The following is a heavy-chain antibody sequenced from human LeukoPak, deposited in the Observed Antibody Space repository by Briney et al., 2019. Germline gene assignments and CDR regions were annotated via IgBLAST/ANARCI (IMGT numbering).Heavy chain of an antibody. CDR1: GITFDYHA. CDR3: ANQYPG. V-gene: IGHV3-23*01. J-gene: IGHJ4*02. D-gene: IGHD4-11*01. CDR2: INGVGDRA. Sequence: GGSLRLSCVVSGITFDYHALSWVRQAPGKGLEWVSGINGVGDRADYADSVRGRFTISRDNSKNTLYLQMNSLRAEDTAVYYCANQYPGWGQGTLVTVSS.